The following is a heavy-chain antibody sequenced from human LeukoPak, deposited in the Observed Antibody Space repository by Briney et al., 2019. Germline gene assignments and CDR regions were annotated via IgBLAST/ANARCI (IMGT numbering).Heavy chain of an antibody. CDR3: AREGYYDSSGYYAPHFDY. D-gene: IGHD3-22*01. CDR2: IWYDGSNK. CDR1: GFTFSSYG. Sequence: GRSLRLSCAASGFTFSSYGMHWVRQAPGKGLEWVAVIWYDGSNKYYADSVKGRFTISRDNSKNTLYLQMNSLRAEDTAVYYCAREGYYDSSGYYAPHFDYWGQGTLVTVSS. V-gene: IGHV3-33*01. J-gene: IGHJ4*02.